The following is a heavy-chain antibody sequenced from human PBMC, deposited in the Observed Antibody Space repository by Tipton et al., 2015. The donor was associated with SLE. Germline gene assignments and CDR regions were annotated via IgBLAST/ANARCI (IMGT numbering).Heavy chain of an antibody. CDR3: AASIAALTPFDY. D-gene: IGHD6-6*01. Sequence: SLRLSCAASGYTFSSYWMHWVRQAPGKGPVWVSHINENGRYTDYADSVKGRFTISRGNSKNTLYLQMNSLRAEDTAVYYCAASIAALTPFDYWGQGTLVTVSS. J-gene: IGHJ4*02. CDR1: GYTFSSYW. V-gene: IGHV3-74*01. CDR2: INENGRYT.